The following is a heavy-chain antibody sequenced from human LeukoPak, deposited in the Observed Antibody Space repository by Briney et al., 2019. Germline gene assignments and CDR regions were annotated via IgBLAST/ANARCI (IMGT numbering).Heavy chain of an antibody. J-gene: IGHJ4*02. CDR1: GGTFSSYA. CDR2: IIPIFGTA. Sequence: SVTVSCKASGGTFSSYAISWVRQAPGQGLEWMGGIIPIFGTANYAQKFQGRVTITADESTSTAYMELSSLRSEDTAVYYCARGLSSHYYDSSGYYYEFDYWGQGTLVTVSS. D-gene: IGHD3-22*01. V-gene: IGHV1-69*01. CDR3: ARGLSSHYYDSSGYYYEFDY.